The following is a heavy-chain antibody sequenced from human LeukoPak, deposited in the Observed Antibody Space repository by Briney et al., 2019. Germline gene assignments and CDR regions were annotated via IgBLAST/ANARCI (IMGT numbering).Heavy chain of an antibody. Sequence: ASVKVSCKASGGTFSSYAISWVRQAPGQGLEWMGGIIPIFGTANYAQKFQGRVTITADESTSTAYMELSSLRSEDTAVYYCARLSSRDGYNYPIDYWGQGTLVIVSS. CDR2: IIPIFGTA. CDR1: GGTFSSYA. D-gene: IGHD5-24*01. CDR3: ARLSSRDGYNYPIDY. V-gene: IGHV1-69*13. J-gene: IGHJ4*02.